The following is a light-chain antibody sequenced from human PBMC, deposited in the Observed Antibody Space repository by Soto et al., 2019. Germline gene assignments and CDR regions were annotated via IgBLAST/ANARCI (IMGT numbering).Light chain of an antibody. CDR1: QSISSW. V-gene: IGKV1-5*01. J-gene: IGKJ1*01. CDR2: DAS. CDR3: QQYNSYWT. Sequence: DIQMTQSPSTLSVSVGDRVTITCRASQSISSWLAWYKQKPGKAPKLLIYDASSLESGVPSRFSGSGSGTEFDLTISSLQPDDFATYYCQQYNSYWTFGQGTKVEIK.